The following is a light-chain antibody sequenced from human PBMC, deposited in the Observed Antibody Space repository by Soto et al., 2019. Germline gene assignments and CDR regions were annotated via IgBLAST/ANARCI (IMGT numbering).Light chain of an antibody. Sequence: TQALATLSLSQGDRATLSCRASQSVSSNLAWYQQRPGQAPRLFIFRASSRAAGVPARFSGSGSGTEFTLTISSLQSEDFAIYYCQEYNDWPLICGGGTKV. J-gene: IGKJ4*01. CDR1: QSVSSN. CDR3: QEYNDWPLI. V-gene: IGKV3-15*01. CDR2: RAS.